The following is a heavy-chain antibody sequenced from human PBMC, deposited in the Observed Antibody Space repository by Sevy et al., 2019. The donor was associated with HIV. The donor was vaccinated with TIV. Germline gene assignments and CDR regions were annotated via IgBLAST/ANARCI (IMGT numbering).Heavy chain of an antibody. CDR3: AKDRVVVVPAAPGLGYYYGMDV. D-gene: IGHD2-2*01. J-gene: IGHJ6*02. CDR2: IRYDGSNK. Sequence: GGSLRLSCAASGFTFNYYGMCWVRQAPGKGLEWVSFIRYDGSNKDYADSVKGRFTISRDNSKNTVYLQMNSLRGEDTAVYHCAKDRVVVVPAAPGLGYYYGMDVWGQGTTVTVSS. CDR1: GFTFNYYG. V-gene: IGHV3-30*02.